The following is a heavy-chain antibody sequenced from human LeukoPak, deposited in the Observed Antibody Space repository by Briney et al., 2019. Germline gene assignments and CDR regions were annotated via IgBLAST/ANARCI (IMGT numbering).Heavy chain of an antibody. Sequence: GGSLRLSCAASGFTFSDYSMTWIRQAPGKGLEWVPHISSSGSNIHHADSVKGRFTISRDNAKNSLYLQMNSLRAEDTAVYYCVREGYSTGQFDYWGQGTLVTVSS. CDR2: ISSSGSNI. D-gene: IGHD2-8*02. CDR3: VREGYSTGQFDY. V-gene: IGHV3-11*04. J-gene: IGHJ4*02. CDR1: GFTFSDYS.